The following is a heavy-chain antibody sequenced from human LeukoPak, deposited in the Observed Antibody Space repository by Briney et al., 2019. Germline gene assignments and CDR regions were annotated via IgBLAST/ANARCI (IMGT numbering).Heavy chain of an antibody. D-gene: IGHD4-11*01. J-gene: IGHJ4*02. CDR1: GFTFSSYA. CDR2: ISYDGSNK. CDR3: ARDLRGDYRFDY. Sequence: PGGSLRLSCAASGFTFSSYAMHWVRQAPGEGLEWVAVISYDGSNKYYADSVKGRFTISRDNSKNTLYLQMNSLRAEDTAVYYCARDLRGDYRFDYWGQGTLVTVSS. V-gene: IGHV3-30*04.